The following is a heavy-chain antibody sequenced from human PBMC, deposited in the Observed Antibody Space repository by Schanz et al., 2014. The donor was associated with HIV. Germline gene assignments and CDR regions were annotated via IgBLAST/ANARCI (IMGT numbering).Heavy chain of an antibody. CDR3: ARGECDFWSGYCPHFHYFDLDA. D-gene: IGHD3-3*01. CDR1: GGTFMTYA. CDR2: IIPVFGTT. Sequence: QVQLVQSGAEVKKPGSSVKVSCKASGGTFMTYAISWVRQAPGQGLEWMGGIIPVFGTTNYAQKFQGRVTITADKSTSTAYMELSSLRSEDTAVYYCARGECDFWSGYCPHFHYFDLDAWGPGTSVTVS. J-gene: IGHJ6*02. V-gene: IGHV1-69*06.